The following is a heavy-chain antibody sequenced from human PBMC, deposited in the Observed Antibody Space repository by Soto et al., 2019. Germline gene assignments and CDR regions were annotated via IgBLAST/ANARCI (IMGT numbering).Heavy chain of an antibody. V-gene: IGHV2-5*02. CDR1: GFSLTTSGVG. Sequence: QITLKESGPTLVKPTQTLTLTCTFSGFSLTTSGVGVGWIRQPPGKALEWLALIYWDDEKRYSPSLPSKLTITQDNSKNQVDRTVTNMNPAYTGTYYCAHRLYASSDDAFDIGGQGTMVYVSS. CDR2: IYWDDEK. J-gene: IGHJ3*02. D-gene: IGHD6-6*01. CDR3: AHRLYASSDDAFDI.